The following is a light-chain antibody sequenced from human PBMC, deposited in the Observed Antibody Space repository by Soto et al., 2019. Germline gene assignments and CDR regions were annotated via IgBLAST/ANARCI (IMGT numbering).Light chain of an antibody. CDR2: DAS. J-gene: IGKJ1*01. V-gene: IGKV1-5*01. CDR1: QSISSW. Sequence: DIQMTQSPSTLSASVGDRVTITCRASQSISSWLAWYQQKPGKAPKLLIYDASSLESGVPSRFSGSGSRTEFTLTISSLQPDDFATYYCQQYNSYSRTFGQGAKAAIK. CDR3: QQYNSYSRT.